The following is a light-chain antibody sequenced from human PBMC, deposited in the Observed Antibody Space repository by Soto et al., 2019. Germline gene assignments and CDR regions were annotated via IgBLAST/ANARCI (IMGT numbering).Light chain of an antibody. Sequence: QSALTQPASVSGSPGQSITISCTGTSSDVGGYKYVSWYQQHPGKAPKLMIYDIRNRPSGVSNRFSGSKSGNTASLTISGLHAEDEADYYYSSYTSSSTRDFGTGTKVTVL. CDR1: SSDVGGYKY. V-gene: IGLV2-14*03. CDR2: DIR. J-gene: IGLJ1*01. CDR3: SSYTSSSTRD.